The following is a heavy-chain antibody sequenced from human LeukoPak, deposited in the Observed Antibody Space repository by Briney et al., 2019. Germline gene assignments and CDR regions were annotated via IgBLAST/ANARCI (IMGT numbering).Heavy chain of an antibody. D-gene: IGHD5-18*01. CDR3: TRGGSGYRYGYDY. V-gene: IGHV3-74*01. Sequence: GGSLRLSCAASGFSFSSYSMNWVRQAPGKGLEWVSRINSDGSTTNYADSVKGRFTISRDDARNTLFLQMNTLRAEDTAVYYCTRGGSGYRYGYDYWGQGTLVTVSS. J-gene: IGHJ4*02. CDR1: GFSFSSYS. CDR2: INSDGSTT.